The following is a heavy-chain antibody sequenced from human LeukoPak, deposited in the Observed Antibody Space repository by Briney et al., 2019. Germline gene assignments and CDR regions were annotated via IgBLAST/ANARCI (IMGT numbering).Heavy chain of an antibody. CDR3: ASLGAGYYFDY. CDR1: GGSISGYY. V-gene: IGHV4-34*01. J-gene: IGHJ4*02. D-gene: IGHD3-16*01. CDR2: INHSGST. Sequence: SETLSLTCTVSGGSISGYYWSWIRQPPGKGLEWIGEINHSGSTNYNPSLKSRVTISVDTSKNQFSLKLSSVTAADTAVYYCASLGAGYYFDYWGQGTLVTVSS.